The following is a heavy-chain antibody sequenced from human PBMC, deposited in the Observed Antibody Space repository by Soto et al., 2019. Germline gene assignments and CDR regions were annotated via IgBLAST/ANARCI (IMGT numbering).Heavy chain of an antibody. CDR3: AKETVISRGWIPWGLYGMDV. Sequence: GGSLRLSCAASGFTFSSYAMSWVRQAPGKGLEWVSAISGSGGSTYYADSVKGRFTISRDNSKNTLYLQMNSLRAEDTAVYYCAKETVISRGWIPWGLYGMDVWGQGTTVTVSS. V-gene: IGHV3-23*01. CDR2: ISGSGGST. D-gene: IGHD6-19*01. CDR1: GFTFSSYA. J-gene: IGHJ6*02.